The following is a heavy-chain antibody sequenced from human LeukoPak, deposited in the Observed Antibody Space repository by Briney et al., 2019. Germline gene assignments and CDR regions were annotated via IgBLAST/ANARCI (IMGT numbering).Heavy chain of an antibody. D-gene: IGHD1-26*01. Sequence: SGGSLRLSCTVSGFTVSSNSMSWVRQAPGKGLEWVSFIYSGGNTHYSDSVKGRFTISRDNSKNTLYLQMNSLRAEDTAVYYCAKMGAFRVGGATRGFDYWGQGTLVTVSS. CDR3: AKMGAFRVGGATRGFDY. J-gene: IGHJ4*02. CDR1: GFTVSSNS. V-gene: IGHV3-53*01. CDR2: IYSGGNT.